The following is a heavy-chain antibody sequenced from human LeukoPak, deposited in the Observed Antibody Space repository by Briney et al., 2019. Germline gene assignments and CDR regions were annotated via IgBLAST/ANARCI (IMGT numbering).Heavy chain of an antibody. V-gene: IGHV3-23*01. CDR1: GFTFSSYA. J-gene: IGHJ4*02. CDR2: ITASGVTT. D-gene: IGHD3-22*01. Sequence: PGGSLRLSCAASGFTFSSYAMHWVRQAPGKGLEWISTITASGVTTYYADSVKGRFTISRDNSKNTLFLQMNSLRAEDTAVYYCAKAPYDTSGFSSPNYFDYWGQGTLVTVSS. CDR3: AKAPYDTSGFSSPNYFDY.